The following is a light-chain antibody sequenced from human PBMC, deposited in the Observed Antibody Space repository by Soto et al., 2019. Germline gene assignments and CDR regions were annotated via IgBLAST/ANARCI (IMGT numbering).Light chain of an antibody. CDR2: GAS. CDR1: QTIGSTS. V-gene: IGKV3-20*01. Sequence: EIVLTQSPGTLSLSLGERAPLSGRTSQTIGSTSLAWYQQKPGQAPRLLIYGASTRATGIPDRFSGSESGTDFTLTISRLEPEDFVVYYCQQYGSSPFTFGQATRLEIK. J-gene: IGKJ5*01. CDR3: QQYGSSPFT.